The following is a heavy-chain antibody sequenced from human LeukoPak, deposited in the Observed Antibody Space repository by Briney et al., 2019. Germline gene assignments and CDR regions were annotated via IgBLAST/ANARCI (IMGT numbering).Heavy chain of an antibody. Sequence: GGSLRLSCAASGFTFSTYWMHWVRQAPGKGLVWVSRIKSDGSTNYADSVKGRFTISRDNAKNTLALQMNSLRPEDTGVYYCARAPSEIGGYYPEYFRHWGQGTLVTVSS. CDR2: IKSDGST. D-gene: IGHD3-3*01. CDR3: ARAPSEIGGYYPEYFRH. J-gene: IGHJ1*01. V-gene: IGHV3-74*01. CDR1: GFTFSTYW.